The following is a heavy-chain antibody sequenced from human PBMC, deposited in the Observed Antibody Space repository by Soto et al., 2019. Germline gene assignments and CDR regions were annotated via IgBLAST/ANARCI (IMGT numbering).Heavy chain of an antibody. CDR3: ARSSPTYFEF. Sequence: PGGALRVSCTASGFTFSDYYISWIRQAPGKGLEWLAYISGSGSTTYYTDSVKGRFAISRDNARTSLYLQIKSLRVEDSAVYYCARSSPTYFEFCGHGTLVTDCS. CDR1: GFTFSDYY. J-gene: IGHJ4*01. V-gene: IGHV3-11*01. CDR2: ISGSGSTT.